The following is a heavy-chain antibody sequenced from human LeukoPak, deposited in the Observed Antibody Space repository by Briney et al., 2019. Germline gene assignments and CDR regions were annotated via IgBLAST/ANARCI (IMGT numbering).Heavy chain of an antibody. CDR2: IYYSGST. CDR3: ARVGSLGELLGVFDY. D-gene: IGHD3-10*01. V-gene: IGHV4-30-4*01. CDR1: GGSFSGYY. J-gene: IGHJ4*02. Sequence: SETLSLTCAVYGGSFSGYYWSWIRQPPGKGLEWIGYIYYSGSTYYNPSLKSRVTISVDTSKNQFSLKLSSVTAADTAVYYCARVGSLGELLGVFDYWGQGTLVTVSS.